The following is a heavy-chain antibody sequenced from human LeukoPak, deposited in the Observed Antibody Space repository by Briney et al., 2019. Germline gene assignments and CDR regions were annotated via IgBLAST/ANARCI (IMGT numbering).Heavy chain of an antibody. D-gene: IGHD3-10*01. CDR2: IIPIFGTA. J-gene: IGHJ6*03. CDR3: ARTFYYGSGRARYMDV. CDR1: GGTFSSYA. Sequence: GSSVKVSCKASGGTFSSYAISWVRQAPGQGLEWMGGIIPIFGTANYAQKFQGRVTITADESTSTAYMELSSLRSDDTAMYYCARTFYYGSGRARYMDVWGKGTTVTVSS. V-gene: IGHV1-69*01.